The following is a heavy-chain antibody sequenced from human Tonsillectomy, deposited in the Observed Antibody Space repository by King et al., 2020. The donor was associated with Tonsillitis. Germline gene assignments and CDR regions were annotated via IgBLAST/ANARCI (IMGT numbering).Heavy chain of an antibody. CDR1: GGSFSAYY. Sequence: VQLQQWGAGLLKPSETLSLTCTVYGGSFSAYYWSWIRQPPGKGLEWIGEMSHRGSSSYNPSLESRVSISVDTSKNQFSLKVTSVTAADTAVYYCARPALGYCHGTSCRDFQHWGQGTLVTVSS. J-gene: IGHJ1*01. D-gene: IGHD2-2*01. CDR2: MSHRGSS. V-gene: IGHV4-34*01. CDR3: ARPALGYCHGTSCRDFQH.